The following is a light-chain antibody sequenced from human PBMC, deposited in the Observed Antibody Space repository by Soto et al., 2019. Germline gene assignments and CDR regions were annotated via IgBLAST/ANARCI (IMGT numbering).Light chain of an antibody. CDR2: AAS. CDR3: QKYNSAPYT. CDR1: QGLSNY. J-gene: IGKJ2*01. V-gene: IGKV1-27*01. Sequence: DIQMTQSPSSLSASVGDRVTIACRASQGLSNYLAWYQQKPGKVPKLLIYAASTLQSGVPSRFSGSGSGTYFTITMSSVQPEDVATYSCQKYNSAPYTFGQGTKLEIK.